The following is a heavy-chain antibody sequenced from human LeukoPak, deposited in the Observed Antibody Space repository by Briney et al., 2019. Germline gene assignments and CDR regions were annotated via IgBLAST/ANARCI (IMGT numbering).Heavy chain of an antibody. CDR1: GGSFSGYY. J-gene: IGHJ5*02. D-gene: IGHD3-10*01. V-gene: IGHV4-34*01. CDR3: ARWRRYYYGSGGNNWFDP. CDR2: INHSGST. Sequence: KPSETLSLTCAVYGGSFSGYYWSWIRQPPGKGREWIGEINHSGSTNYNPSLKSRVTISVDTSKNQFSLKLSSVTAADTAVYYCARWRRYYYGSGGNNWFDPWGQGTLVTVSS.